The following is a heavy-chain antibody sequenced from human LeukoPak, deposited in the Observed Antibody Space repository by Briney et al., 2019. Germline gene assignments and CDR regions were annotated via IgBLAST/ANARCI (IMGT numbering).Heavy chain of an antibody. D-gene: IGHD3-3*01. V-gene: IGHV3-33*01. J-gene: IGHJ4*02. Sequence: PGGSLRLSCAASGFSFSSYGMHWVRQVPGKGLEWVALIWYDGGNKYYADSVKGRFTISRDNSKNTLYLQMNSLRDEDTAVYYCARGGEPIDYWGQGTLVTVSS. CDR3: ARGGEPIDY. CDR1: GFSFSSYG. CDR2: IWYDGGNK.